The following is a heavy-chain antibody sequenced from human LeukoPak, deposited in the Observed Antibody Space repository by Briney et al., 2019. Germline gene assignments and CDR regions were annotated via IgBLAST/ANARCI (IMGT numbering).Heavy chain of an antibody. J-gene: IGHJ4*02. Sequence: SETLSLACTLSGGSINSSSYYWGWIRQPPGKGLEWIGSIYYSGSTYYNPSLKSQLTISVDTSKNQFSLKLSSVTAADTAVYYCARHPSEQSFCANSGQGTLVTVSS. CDR3: ARHPSEQSFCAN. CDR2: IYYSGST. D-gene: IGHD1-26*01. V-gene: IGHV4-39*01. CDR1: GGSINSSSYY.